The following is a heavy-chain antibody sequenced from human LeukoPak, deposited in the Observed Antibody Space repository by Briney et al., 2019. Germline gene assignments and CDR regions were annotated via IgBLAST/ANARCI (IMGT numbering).Heavy chain of an antibody. J-gene: IGHJ5*02. CDR3: ARGVGTQNLGYCSSTSCWTFDP. D-gene: IGHD2-2*01. CDR2: IYSGGST. V-gene: IGHV3-53*04. Sequence: GGSLRLSCAASGFTVSSNYMSWVRQAPGKGMEWVSVIYSGGSTYYADSVKGRFTISRHNSKNTLYLQMNSLRAEDTAVYYCARGVGTQNLGYCSSTSCWTFDPWGQGTLVTVSS. CDR1: GFTVSSNY.